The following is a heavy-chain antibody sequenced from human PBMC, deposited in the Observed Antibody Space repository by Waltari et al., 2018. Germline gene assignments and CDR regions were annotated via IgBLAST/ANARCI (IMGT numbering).Heavy chain of an antibody. CDR2: IYPGDSDT. J-gene: IGHJ6*02. D-gene: IGHD1-1*01. CDR3: ARLRQPASYYYGMDV. V-gene: IGHV5-51*01. CDR1: GYSFASFY. Sequence: EVQLVQSGAEVKKSGESMKISCKSSGYSFASFYIAWVRQMPGKGLEWMGIIYPGDSDTRYSPSFQGQVTISVDRSINTAHLQWGSLKATDTAMYYCARLRQPASYYYGMDVWGQGTTITVSS.